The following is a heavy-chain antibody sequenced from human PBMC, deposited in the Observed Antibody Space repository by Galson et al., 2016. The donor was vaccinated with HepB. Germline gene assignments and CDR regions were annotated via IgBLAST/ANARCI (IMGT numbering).Heavy chain of an antibody. D-gene: IGHD2-2*01. Sequence: SVKVSCKASGYTFNSFDITWVRQASGQGLEWMGWMSPESGNTAYAQRFQGRVTMTKNTSISTVFMELSSLRSDDTAVYYCARVLPEALCLADFGMDVWGQGTTVIVSS. J-gene: IGHJ6*02. CDR1: GYTFNSFD. V-gene: IGHV1-8*02. CDR2: MSPESGNT. CDR3: ARVLPEALCLADFGMDV.